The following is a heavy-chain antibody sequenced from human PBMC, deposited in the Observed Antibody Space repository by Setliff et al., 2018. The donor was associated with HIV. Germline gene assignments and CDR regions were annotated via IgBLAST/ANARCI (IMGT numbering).Heavy chain of an antibody. CDR2: IWYDGSIE. CDR3: AKGIQLWPFDY. J-gene: IGHJ4*02. CDR1: TFSSYW. D-gene: IGHD5-18*01. Sequence: TFSSYWMTWVRQAPGKGLEWVAVIWYDGSIEYYADSVKGRFTISRDTSKNTLYLQMNSLRAEDTAVYYCAKGIQLWPFDYWGQGTLVTVSS. V-gene: IGHV3-33*06.